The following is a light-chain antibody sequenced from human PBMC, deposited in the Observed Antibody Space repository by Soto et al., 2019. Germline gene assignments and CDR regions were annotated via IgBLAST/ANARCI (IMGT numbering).Light chain of an antibody. V-gene: IGLV2-14*01. CDR2: DIN. Sequence: QSALTQPASVSGSPGQSITISCTGTSSDVGNYIFVSWYRQHPGKAPKLMIYDINNRPSGVSNRFSGSKSGNTDSLTISGLQAEDEADYYCVSYTTSASYVFGTGTKVTVL. J-gene: IGLJ1*01. CDR1: SSDVGNYIF. CDR3: VSYTTSASYV.